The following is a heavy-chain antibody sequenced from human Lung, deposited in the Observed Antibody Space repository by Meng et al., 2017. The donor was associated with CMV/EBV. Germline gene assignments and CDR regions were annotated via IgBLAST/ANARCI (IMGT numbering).Heavy chain of an antibody. V-gene: IGHV4-59*01. CDR2: VFYTGTT. J-gene: IGHJ5*02. CDR3: ARGRAQIGWFDP. Sequence: SETLSLXCTVPGGSTNSYYWTWIRQAPGKGLEWIGYVFYTGTTKYNPSLKSRVTMSLDTSKSHFSLKLTSVTAADTAIYYCARGRAQIGWFDPWGQGTLVTVSS. D-gene: IGHD3-16*01. CDR1: GGSTNSYY.